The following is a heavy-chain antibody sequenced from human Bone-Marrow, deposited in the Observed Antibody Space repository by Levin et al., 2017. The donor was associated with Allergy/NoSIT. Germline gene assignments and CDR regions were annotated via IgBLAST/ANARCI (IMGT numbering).Heavy chain of an antibody. J-gene: IGHJ5*02. D-gene: IGHD3-3*02. Sequence: ASVKVSCKASGYTFTGYYMHWVRQAPGQGLEWMGRINPNSGGTNYAQKFQGRVTMTRDTSISTAYMELSRLRSDDTAVYYCAGQLIFGVINWFDPWGQGTLVTVSS. CDR2: INPNSGGT. V-gene: IGHV1-2*06. CDR3: AGQLIFGVINWFDP. CDR1: GYTFTGYY.